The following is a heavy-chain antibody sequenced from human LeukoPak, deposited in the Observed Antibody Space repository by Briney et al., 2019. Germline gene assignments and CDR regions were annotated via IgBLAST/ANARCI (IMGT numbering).Heavy chain of an antibody. D-gene: IGHD2-15*01. Sequence: GGSLRLSCAASGFTVSSNYMSWVRQAPGKGLEWVSAISGSGGSTYYADSVKGRFTISRDNSKNTLYLQMNSLRAEDTAVYYCAKPGAYCSGGSCSHFDYWGQGTLVTVSS. CDR1: GFTVSSNY. J-gene: IGHJ4*02. V-gene: IGHV3-23*01. CDR2: ISGSGGST. CDR3: AKPGAYCSGGSCSHFDY.